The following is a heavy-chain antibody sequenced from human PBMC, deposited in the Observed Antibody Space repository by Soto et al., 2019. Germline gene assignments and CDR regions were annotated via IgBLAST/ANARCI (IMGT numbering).Heavy chain of an antibody. D-gene: IGHD5-12*01. Sequence: ASVKVSCKASGGTFSSYTISWVRQAPGQGLEWMGRNIPILGIANYAQKFQGRVTITADKSTSTAYMELSSLRSEDTAVYYCARDRDSGYDIHPQQQSFDPWGQGTLVTVSS. CDR1: GGTFSSYT. J-gene: IGHJ5*02. V-gene: IGHV1-69*04. CDR2: NIPILGIA. CDR3: ARDRDSGYDIHPQQQSFDP.